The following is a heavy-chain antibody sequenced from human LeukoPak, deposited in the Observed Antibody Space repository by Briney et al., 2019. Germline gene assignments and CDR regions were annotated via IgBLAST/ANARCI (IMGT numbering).Heavy chain of an antibody. CDR3: ARQPYYYGSGSYSSFDY. D-gene: IGHD3-10*01. CDR1: GGSIGSSSYY. J-gene: IGHJ4*02. V-gene: IGHV4-39*01. CDR2: IYYSGST. Sequence: SETLSLTCTVSGGSIGSSSYYWGWIRQPPGKGLEWIGSIYYSGSTYYNPSLKSRVTISVDTSKNQFSLKLSSVTAADTAVYYCARQPYYYGSGSYSSFDYWGQGTLVTVSS.